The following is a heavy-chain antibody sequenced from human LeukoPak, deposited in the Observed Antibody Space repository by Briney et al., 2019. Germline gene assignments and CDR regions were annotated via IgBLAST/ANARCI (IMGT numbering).Heavy chain of an antibody. CDR1: GFTFSDYT. V-gene: IGHV3-21*06. D-gene: IGHD3-9*01. CDR3: GGNDILTGPDY. Sequence: PGGSLRLSCAASGFTFSDYTMNWVRQAPGTGLEWVSTISTSGSFIEYADSVKGRFTISRDNAKNSLYLHIHRLRAEDTAVYYCGGNDILTGPDYWGQGTLVTVSS. CDR2: ISTSGSFI. J-gene: IGHJ4*02.